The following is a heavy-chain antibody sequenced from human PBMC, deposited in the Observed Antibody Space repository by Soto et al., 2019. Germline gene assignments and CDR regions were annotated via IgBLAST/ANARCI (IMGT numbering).Heavy chain of an antibody. CDR3: ARTGPGPSYSSSWYPPRYFDY. J-gene: IGHJ4*02. D-gene: IGHD6-13*01. CDR1: GGSISSSSYY. Sequence: SETLSLTCTVSGGSISSSSYYWGWIRQPPWKGLEWIGSIYYSGSTYYNPSLKSRVTISVDTSKNQFSLKLSSVTAADTAVYYCARTGPGPSYSSSWYPPRYFDYWGQGXLVTVYS. V-gene: IGHV4-39*01. CDR2: IYYSGST.